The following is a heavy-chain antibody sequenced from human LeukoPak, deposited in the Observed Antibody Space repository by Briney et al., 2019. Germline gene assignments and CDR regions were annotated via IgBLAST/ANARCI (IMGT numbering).Heavy chain of an antibody. V-gene: IGHV3-21*01. CDR2: ISSSSSYI. D-gene: IGHD2-2*02. Sequence: GGSLRLSCAASGFTFSSYSMNWVRQAPGKGLEWVSSISSSSSYIYYADSVKGRFTISRDNAKNSLYLQMNSLRAEDTAVYYCARGAIVVVPAAIRGGTDYWGQGTLVTVSS. CDR3: ARGAIVVVPAAIRGGTDY. J-gene: IGHJ4*02. CDR1: GFTFSSYS.